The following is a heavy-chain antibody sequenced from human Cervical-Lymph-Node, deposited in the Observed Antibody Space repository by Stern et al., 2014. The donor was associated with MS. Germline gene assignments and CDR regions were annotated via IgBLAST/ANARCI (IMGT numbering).Heavy chain of an antibody. V-gene: IGHV1-2*06. J-gene: IGHJ4*02. CDR1: GYTFTDYY. CDR3: TREGPMSRGDY. Sequence: QVQLVQSGAEVKKPGASVNVSCKASGYTFTDYYAHWVRQAPGQGLQWVGRIGTNSGDTIYARKFQGRVTITRDTSVDTAFLELRGLTSADSAVYYCTREGPMSRGDYWGQGTMVTVSS. CDR2: IGTNSGDT.